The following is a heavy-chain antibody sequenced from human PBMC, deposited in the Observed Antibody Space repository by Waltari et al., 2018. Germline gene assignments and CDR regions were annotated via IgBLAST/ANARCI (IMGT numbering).Heavy chain of an antibody. CDR2: INPSGGST. CDR3: ALDTGALWMDV. J-gene: IGHJ6*02. CDR1: EYTFTSSY. Sequence: QVQLVQSGAEVKKPGASVKISCKTSEYTFTSSYIHWVRQAPGQGLELMGIINPSGGSTIYAQKVQGRVTMTRDTSTSTVYMELSSLRSEDTAVYYCALDTGALWMDVWGQGTTVTVSS. D-gene: IGHD2-21*01. V-gene: IGHV1-46*01.